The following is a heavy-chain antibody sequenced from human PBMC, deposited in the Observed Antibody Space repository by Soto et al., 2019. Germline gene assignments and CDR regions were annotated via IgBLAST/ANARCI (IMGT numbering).Heavy chain of an antibody. V-gene: IGHV3-7*03. CDR2: IKRDGSDI. J-gene: IGHJ3*02. Sequence: GGSLRLSCAASGFTFSYYWMSWVRLSPGKGLEWVANIKRDGSDIRYVDSVKGRFTMSRDNAENSLYLQMSSLGAEDTAMYYCARDPYGNGYGAFDIWGQGTMVTVSS. D-gene: IGHD3-22*01. CDR1: GFTFSYYW. CDR3: ARDPYGNGYGAFDI.